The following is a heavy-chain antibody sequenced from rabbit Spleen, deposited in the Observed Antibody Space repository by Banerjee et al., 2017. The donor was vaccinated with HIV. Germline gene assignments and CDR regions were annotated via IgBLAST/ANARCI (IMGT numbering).Heavy chain of an antibody. V-gene: IGHV1S43*01. D-gene: IGHD8-1*01. Sequence: QEQLVESGGGLVQPEGSLTLTCKASGFSLNSGYDMCWVRQAPGKGLEWIGIIYAGSGNTAYARGMNGRFTISSDNAQNTVDLKMTSLTAADTATYFCARDTGSSFSSYGMDLWGPGTLVTVS. CDR2: IYAGSGNT. CDR1: GFSLNSGYD. CDR3: ARDTGSSFSSYGMDL. J-gene: IGHJ6*01.